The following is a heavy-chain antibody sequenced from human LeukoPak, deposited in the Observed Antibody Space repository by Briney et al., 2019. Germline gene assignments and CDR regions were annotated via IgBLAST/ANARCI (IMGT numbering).Heavy chain of an antibody. V-gene: IGHV4-39*07. Sequence: PSETLSLTCTVSGGSISSSSYYWGWIRQPPGKGLEWIGSIYYSGSTSYNPSLKSRVTISVDTSKNQFSLKLSSVTAADTAVYYCARDSGSYWRFDYWGQGTLVTVSS. CDR3: ARDSGSYWRFDY. CDR2: IYYSGST. D-gene: IGHD1-26*01. J-gene: IGHJ4*02. CDR1: GGSISSSSYY.